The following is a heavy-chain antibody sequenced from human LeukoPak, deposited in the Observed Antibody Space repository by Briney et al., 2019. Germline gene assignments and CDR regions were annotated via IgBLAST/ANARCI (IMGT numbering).Heavy chain of an antibody. CDR3: ARAPPKYMVRGVMDY. CDR2: IKQDGSEK. CDR1: GFTFSSYW. V-gene: IGHV3-7*04. J-gene: IGHJ4*02. Sequence: PGASLRLSCAASGFTFSSYWMGWVRQAPGKGLEWVANIKQDGSEKYYVDSVKGRFTISRDNAKNSLYLQMNSLRAEDTAVYYCARAPPKYMVRGVMDYWGQGTLVTVSS. D-gene: IGHD3-10*01.